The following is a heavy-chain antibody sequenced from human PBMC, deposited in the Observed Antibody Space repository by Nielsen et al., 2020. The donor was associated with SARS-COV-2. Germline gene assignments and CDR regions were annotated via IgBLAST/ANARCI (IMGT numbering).Heavy chain of an antibody. Sequence: SVKVSCKASGGTFSSYTISWVRQAPGQGLEWMGRIIPILGIANYAQKFQGRVTITADKSTSTAYMELSSLRSEDTAVYYCAKGTPRNPTTIFGGMDVWGQGTTVTVSS. V-gene: IGHV1-69*02. J-gene: IGHJ6*02. CDR2: IIPILGIA. CDR3: AKGTPRNPTTIFGGMDV. D-gene: IGHD3-3*01. CDR1: GGTFSSYT.